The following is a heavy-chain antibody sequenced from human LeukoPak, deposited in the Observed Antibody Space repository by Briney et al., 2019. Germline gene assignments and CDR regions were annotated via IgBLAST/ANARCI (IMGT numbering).Heavy chain of an antibody. CDR3: AKDSPDYYYGSGSQGLFDY. V-gene: IGHV3-23*01. CDR1: GFTFSSYA. Sequence: GGSLRLSCAASGFTFSSYAMSWVRQAPGKGLEWVSAISGSCGSTYYAASVKGRFTISSDNSKNTLYMQMNSLRAEDTAVYYCAKDSPDYYYGSGSQGLFDYWGQGTLVTVSS. CDR2: ISGSCGST. D-gene: IGHD3-10*01. J-gene: IGHJ4*02.